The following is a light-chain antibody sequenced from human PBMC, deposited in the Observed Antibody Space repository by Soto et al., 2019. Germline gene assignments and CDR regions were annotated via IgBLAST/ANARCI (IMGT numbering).Light chain of an antibody. CDR3: QQYGSSPRT. J-gene: IGKJ1*01. V-gene: IGKV3-20*01. CDR1: QTIKSTS. Sequence: EIVLTQSPGTLSLSPGERATLSCRASQTIKSTSLAWYQQRPGQAPSLLIYGASSRATGIADKFSGSGYGTDFTLTISRLEPEDSAVYYCQQYGSSPRTFGQGTKVEI. CDR2: GAS.